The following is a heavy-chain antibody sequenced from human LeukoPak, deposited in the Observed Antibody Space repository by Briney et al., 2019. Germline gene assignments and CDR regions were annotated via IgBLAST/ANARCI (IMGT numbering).Heavy chain of an antibody. D-gene: IGHD3-10*01. J-gene: IGHJ4*02. CDR3: ARGLGAPFYYFDY. Sequence: SETLSLTCTVSSGSISSYYWSWIRQPPGKGLEWIGYIYYSGSTNYNPSLKSRVTISVDTSKNQFSLKLSSVTAADTAVYYCARGLGAPFYYFDYWGQGTLVTVSS. V-gene: IGHV4-59*01. CDR2: IYYSGST. CDR1: SGSISSYY.